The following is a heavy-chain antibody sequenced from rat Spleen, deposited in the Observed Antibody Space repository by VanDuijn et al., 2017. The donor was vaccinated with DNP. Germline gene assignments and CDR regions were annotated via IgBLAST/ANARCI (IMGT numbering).Heavy chain of an antibody. CDR2: ISYSGST. CDR3: ARSSYNNFPRDYFDY. Sequence: EVQLQESGPGLVKPSQSLSLTCSVTDHSITSNYWGWIRKFPGNKMEWIGHISYSGSTSYNPSLKSRISITRDTSKNQFFLQLNSVTTEDTATYYCARSSYNNFPRDYFDYWGQGVMVTVSS. J-gene: IGHJ2*01. V-gene: IGHV3-1*01. D-gene: IGHD1-10*01. CDR1: DHSITSNY.